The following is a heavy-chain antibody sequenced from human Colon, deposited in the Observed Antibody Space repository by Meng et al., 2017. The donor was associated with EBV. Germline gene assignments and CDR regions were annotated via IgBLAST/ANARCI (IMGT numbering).Heavy chain of an antibody. CDR2: YFYRVPT. Sequence: QLQRPEPGPGLPNPSQSLSLPCIFSGDPINTIGYYWGWIRQAQGQSLEWVDSYFYRVPTYFNPSVKTRVTLPVDTSKNQFYLKLGSVTAPATAIYICARERRGVPRDFDTWGQGALVTVSS. CDR3: ARERRGVPRDFDT. D-gene: IGHD3-10*01. V-gene: IGHV4-39*07. J-gene: IGHJ4*02. CDR1: GDPINTIGYY.